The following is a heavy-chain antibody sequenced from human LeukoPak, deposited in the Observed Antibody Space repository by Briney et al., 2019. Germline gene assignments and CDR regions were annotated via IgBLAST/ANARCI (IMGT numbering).Heavy chain of an antibody. CDR3: AKVRLGYSYGYGDDAFDI. CDR2: ISWNSGSI. D-gene: IGHD5-18*01. V-gene: IGHV3-9*03. CDR1: GFTFDDYA. Sequence: GGSLRLSCAASGFTFDDYAMHWVRQAPGKGLEWVSGISWNSGSIGYADSVKGRFTISRDNARNSLYLQMNSLRAEDMALYYRAKVRLGYSYGYGDDAFDIWGQGTMVTVSS. J-gene: IGHJ3*02.